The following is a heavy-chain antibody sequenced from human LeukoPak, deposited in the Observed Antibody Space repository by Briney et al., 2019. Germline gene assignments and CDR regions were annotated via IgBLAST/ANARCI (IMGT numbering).Heavy chain of an antibody. D-gene: IGHD2-2*02. CDR3: ARDHGYCSSTSCYNAFDI. CDR2: INPNSGGT. V-gene: IGHV1-2*02. J-gene: IGHJ3*02. Sequence: GASVKVSCKASGYTFTGYYMHWVRHAPGQGLEWMGWINPNSGGTNYAQKFQGRVTMTRDTSISTAYMELSRLRSDDTAVYYCARDHGYCSSTSCYNAFDIWGQGTMVTVSS. CDR1: GYTFTGYY.